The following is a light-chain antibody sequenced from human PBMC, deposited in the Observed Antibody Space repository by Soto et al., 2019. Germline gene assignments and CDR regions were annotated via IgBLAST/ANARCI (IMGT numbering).Light chain of an antibody. V-gene: IGKV1-5*03. CDR1: QSIFLW. CDR2: KAS. J-gene: IGKJ2*01. Sequence: DIQMNQSPSTLSASIGDRVTISGRASQSIFLWLAWYQQKPGQAPKVLIYKASTLESGVPSRFNGTGSETEFTLTINGLQPDDFAPYYCQQYKSFMYTFGQGTKVEIK. CDR3: QQYKSFMYT.